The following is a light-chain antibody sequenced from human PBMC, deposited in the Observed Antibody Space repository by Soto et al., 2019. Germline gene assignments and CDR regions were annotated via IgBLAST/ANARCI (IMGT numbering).Light chain of an antibody. CDR3: QQSYSSPPT. CDR2: AAS. CDR1: QSISKH. J-gene: IGKJ1*01. Sequence: IQLTKSPASLSASVEDRVIITCRASQSISKHLNSYQQKPGKAPKLLIFAASSLQSGVPSRFSGSRSGPDFTLTISSLQPEDFATYYCQQSYSSPPTFGQGTKVDIK. V-gene: IGKV1-39*01.